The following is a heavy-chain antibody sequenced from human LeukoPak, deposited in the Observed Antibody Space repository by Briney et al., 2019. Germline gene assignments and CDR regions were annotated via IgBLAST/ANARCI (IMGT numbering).Heavy chain of an antibody. CDR3: AKDAIDYDILTGIDY. D-gene: IGHD3-9*01. Sequence: GGSLRLSCAASGFTFSSYGMHWVRQAPGKGLEWVAVISYDGSNKYYADSVKCRFTISRDNSKNTLYLQMNSLRAEDTAVYYCAKDAIDYDILTGIDYWGQGTLVTVSS. J-gene: IGHJ4*02. V-gene: IGHV3-30*18. CDR2: ISYDGSNK. CDR1: GFTFSSYG.